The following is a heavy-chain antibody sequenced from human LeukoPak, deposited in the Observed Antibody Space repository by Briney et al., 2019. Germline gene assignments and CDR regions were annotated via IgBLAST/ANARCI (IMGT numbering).Heavy chain of an antibody. CDR1: GFTVSSNY. V-gene: IGHV3-53*01. CDR2: IYSGGST. Sequence: GGSLRLSCAASGFTVSSNYMSWVRQAPGKGLEWVSVIYSGGSTYNADSVKGRFTISKDSSKNTLYPQMNSMRAEDTAVYYCARGFWRGYSYGSYFDYWGQGTLVTVSS. D-gene: IGHD5-18*01. CDR3: ARGFWRGYSYGSYFDY. J-gene: IGHJ4*02.